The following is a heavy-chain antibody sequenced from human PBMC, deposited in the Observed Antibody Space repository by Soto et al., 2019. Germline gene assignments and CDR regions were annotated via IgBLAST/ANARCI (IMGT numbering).Heavy chain of an antibody. D-gene: IGHD3-10*01. CDR2: IYTSGST. Sequence: PSETLSLTCTVSGGSISSYYWSWIRQPAGKGLEWIGRIYTSGSTNYNPSLKSRVTMSVDTSKNQFSLKLSSVTAADTAVYYCARWRVLRGALGYYYYYGMDVWGQGTTVTVSS. J-gene: IGHJ6*02. CDR3: ARWRVLRGALGYYYYYGMDV. CDR1: GGSISSYY. V-gene: IGHV4-4*07.